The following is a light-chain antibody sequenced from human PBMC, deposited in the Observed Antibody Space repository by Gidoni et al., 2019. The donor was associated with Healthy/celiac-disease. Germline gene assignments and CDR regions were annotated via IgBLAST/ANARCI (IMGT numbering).Light chain of an antibody. CDR3: QQRNDRPALT. CDR1: QSVSSY. J-gene: IGKJ4*02. Sequence: EIVLSQSPATLSLSPGERATLSCRASQSVSSYSAWCQQNPGQAPSLLIYDAANRATGIPARLSGSGAGTEVTLTTSSREAEDYVAYYCQQRNDRPALTFGGGTKVEIK. V-gene: IGKV3-11*01. CDR2: DAA.